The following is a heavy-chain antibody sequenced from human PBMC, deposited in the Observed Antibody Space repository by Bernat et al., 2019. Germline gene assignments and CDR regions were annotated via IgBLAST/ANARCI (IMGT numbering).Heavy chain of an antibody. J-gene: IGHJ6*03. V-gene: IGHV4-59*01. D-gene: IGHD3-3*01. CDR1: GGSISSYY. CDR2: IYYSGST. Sequence: QVQLQESGPGLVKPSETLSLTCTVSGGSISSYYWSWIRQPPGKGLEWIGYIYYSGSTNYNPSLKSRVTISVDTSKNQFSLKLSSVTAADTAVYYCARDAYYDFWSGYPSADYYYYYMDVWGKGTTVTVSS. CDR3: ARDAYYDFWSGYPSADYYYYYMDV.